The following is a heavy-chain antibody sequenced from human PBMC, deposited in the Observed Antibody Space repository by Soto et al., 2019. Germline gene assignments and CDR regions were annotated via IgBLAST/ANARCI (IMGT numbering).Heavy chain of an antibody. CDR3: ARGRIVVVPAGASYYYYGMDV. J-gene: IGHJ6*02. V-gene: IGHV4-34*01. Sequence: PSETLSLTCAVYGGSFSGYYWSWIRQPPGKGLEWIGEINHSGSTNYNPSLKSRVTISVDTSKNQFSLKLSSVTAADTAVYYCARGRIVVVPAGASYYYYGMDVWGQGTTVTVSS. D-gene: IGHD2-2*01. CDR1: GGSFSGYY. CDR2: INHSGST.